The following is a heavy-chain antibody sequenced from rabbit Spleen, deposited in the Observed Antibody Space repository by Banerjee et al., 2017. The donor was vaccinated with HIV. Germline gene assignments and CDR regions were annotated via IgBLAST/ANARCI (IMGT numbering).Heavy chain of an antibody. J-gene: IGHJ4*01. Sequence: QERLEESGGDLVKSGASLTLTCTASGFSFDSGYVMCWVRQAPGKGLQWIACINTYTARPVYATWAKGRFTISRTSSTTVTLQMTSLTAADTATYFCARDLATVVGWNFNLWGPGTLVTVS. CDR2: INTYTARP. V-gene: IGHV1S45*01. CDR3: ARDLATVVGWNFNL. D-gene: IGHD3-1*01. CDR1: GFSFDSGYV.